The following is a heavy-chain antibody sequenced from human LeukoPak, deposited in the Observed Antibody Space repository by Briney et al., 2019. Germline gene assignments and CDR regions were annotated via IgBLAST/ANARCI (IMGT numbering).Heavy chain of an antibody. J-gene: IGHJ4*02. CDR2: IYYSGST. CDR1: GGSISSYY. Sequence: SETLSLTCTVSGGSISSYYWSWIRQPPGKGLEWIGYIYYSGSTNYNPSLKSRVTISVDTSKNQFSLKLSSVTAGDTAVYYCASSSPYCGGDCYDKAFIFDYWGQGTLVTVSS. D-gene: IGHD2-21*01. V-gene: IGHV4-59*01. CDR3: ASSSPYCGGDCYDKAFIFDY.